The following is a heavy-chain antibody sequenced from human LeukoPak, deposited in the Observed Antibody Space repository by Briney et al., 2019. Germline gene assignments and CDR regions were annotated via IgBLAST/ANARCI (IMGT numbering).Heavy chain of an antibody. CDR2: INPNSGGT. CDR3: ARDLLSSSGNWGTFHDAFDI. CDR1: GYTFTGYY. D-gene: IGHD7-27*01. V-gene: IGHV1-2*04. Sequence: ASVKVSCKASGYTFTGYYMHWVRQAPGQGLEWMGWINPNSGGTNYAQKFQGWVTMTRDTSISTAYMELSRLRSDDTAVYYCARDLLSSSGNWGTFHDAFDIWGQGTMVTVFS. J-gene: IGHJ3*02.